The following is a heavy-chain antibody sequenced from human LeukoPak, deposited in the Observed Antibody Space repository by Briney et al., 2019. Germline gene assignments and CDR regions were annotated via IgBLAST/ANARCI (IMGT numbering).Heavy chain of an antibody. D-gene: IGHD1-26*01. CDR2: INPNSGGT. Sequence: ASVKVSCKASGYTFTGYYMHWVRQAPGQGLEWMGWINPNSGGTNYAQKFQGRVTMTRDTSISTAYMELSSLRSDDTAVYYCARDWGGSYPKWNWFDPWGQGTLVTVSS. CDR3: ARDWGGSYPKWNWFDP. CDR1: GYTFTGYY. V-gene: IGHV1-2*02. J-gene: IGHJ5*02.